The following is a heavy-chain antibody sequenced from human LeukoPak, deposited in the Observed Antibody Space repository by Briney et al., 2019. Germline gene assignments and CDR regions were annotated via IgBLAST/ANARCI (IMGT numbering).Heavy chain of an antibody. CDR1: GFTFSNYW. J-gene: IGHJ4*02. V-gene: IGHV3-7*03. CDR2: IQQHGSET. Sequence: GGSLRLSCEGSGFTFSNYWMSWVRQAPGKGLEWVANIQQHGSETYYGDSVKGRFTISRDNAKNSLYLQMNSLRAEDTALYYCAKDSGGGFDYWGQGTLVTVSS. CDR3: AKDSGGGFDY.